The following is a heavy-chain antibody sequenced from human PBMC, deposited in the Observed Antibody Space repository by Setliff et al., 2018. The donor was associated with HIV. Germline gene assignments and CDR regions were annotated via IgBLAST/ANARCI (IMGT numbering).Heavy chain of an antibody. D-gene: IGHD3-22*01. CDR3: TREGSYYDRTGYWPVFDD. Sequence: SETLSLTCTVSGGSISSGDYFLSWIRQAPGKGLEWIGCIYHSGTTYYNPSLKDRVTMSVDTFANQFSLKLTSVTAADTAVYFCTREGSYYDRTGYWPVFDDWGQGTLVTVSS. V-gene: IGHV4-30-4*08. CDR2: IYHSGTT. J-gene: IGHJ4*02. CDR1: GGSISSGDYF.